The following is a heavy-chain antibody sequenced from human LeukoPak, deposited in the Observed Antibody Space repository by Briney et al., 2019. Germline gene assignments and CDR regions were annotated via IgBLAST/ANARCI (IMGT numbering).Heavy chain of an antibody. D-gene: IGHD2-21*02. CDR1: GFTFSTYE. CDR3: ARGVTLDY. Sequence: LGGSLRLSCAASGFTFSTYEMNWVRQAPGKGLEWVSYISSGDNIMFYADSVKGRFIISRDNAKNSLYLQMNSLRAEDTAVYYCARGVTLDYWGQGTLVTVSS. CDR2: ISSGDNIM. V-gene: IGHV3-48*03. J-gene: IGHJ4*02.